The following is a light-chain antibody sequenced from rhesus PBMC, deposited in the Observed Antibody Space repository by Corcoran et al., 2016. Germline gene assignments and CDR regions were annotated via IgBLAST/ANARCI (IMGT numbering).Light chain of an antibody. CDR3: MQALEFPYS. J-gene: IGKJ2*01. Sequence: DIVMTQTPLSLPVTPGEPASIPCRSSQSLLDSEDGNTYLDWYLQKPGQSPQRLIYGVSHRASGVPDRVSGSGSDTDCTMKISRVEAEDVGVYYCMQALEFPYSFGQGTKVEIK. V-gene: IGKV2-104*02. CDR2: GVS. CDR1: QSLLDSEDGNTY.